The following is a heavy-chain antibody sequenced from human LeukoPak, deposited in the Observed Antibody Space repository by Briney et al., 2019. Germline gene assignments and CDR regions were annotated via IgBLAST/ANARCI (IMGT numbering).Heavy chain of an antibody. J-gene: IGHJ4*02. CDR2: ISWNSGSI. Sequence: PGRSLRLSCAASGFTFDDYAMHWVRQAPGKGLEWVSGISWNSGSIGYADSVKGRFTISRDNAKNSLYLQMNSLRAEDTAVYYCARSSGTFWSYYFPLDFWGQGTLVTVSS. CDR3: ARSSGTFWSYYFPLDF. CDR1: GFTFDDYA. V-gene: IGHV3-9*01. D-gene: IGHD3-3*01.